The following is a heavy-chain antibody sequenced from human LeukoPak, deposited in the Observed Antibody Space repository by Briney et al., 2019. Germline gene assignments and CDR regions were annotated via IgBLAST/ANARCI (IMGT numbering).Heavy chain of an antibody. J-gene: IGHJ4*02. V-gene: IGHV3-23*01. D-gene: IGHD2-2*02. CDR3: ARGRNCTSTTCYIDY. Sequence: GGSLRLSCAASGFTFSSYAMTWVRQAPGKGLEWVSGISGSGDSTYYADSVKGRFTISRDNSKNTNTLYLQMNSLRAEDTAVYYYARGRNCTSTTCYIDYWGQGTLVTVSS. CDR2: ISGSGDST. CDR1: GFTFSSYA.